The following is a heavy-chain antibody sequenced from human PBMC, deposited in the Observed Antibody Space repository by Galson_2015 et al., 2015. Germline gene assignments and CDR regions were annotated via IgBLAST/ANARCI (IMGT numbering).Heavy chain of an antibody. Sequence: SLRLSCAASGFTFSSYGMHWVRQAPGKGLEWVAVISYDGSNKYYADSVKGRFTISRDNSKNTLYLQMNSLRAEDTAVYYCAKESMVRGVIRRFDPWGQGTLVTVSS. V-gene: IGHV3-30*18. J-gene: IGHJ5*02. D-gene: IGHD3-10*01. CDR1: GFTFSSYG. CDR3: AKESMVRGVIRRFDP. CDR2: ISYDGSNK.